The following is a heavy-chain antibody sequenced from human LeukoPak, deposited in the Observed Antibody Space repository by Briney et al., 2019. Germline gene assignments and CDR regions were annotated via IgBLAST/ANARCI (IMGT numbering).Heavy chain of an antibody. V-gene: IGHV4-59*12. CDR1: GGSISSYY. Sequence: SETLSLTCTVSGGSISSYYWSWIRQPPGKGLEWIGYIYYSGSTNYNPSLKSRVTISVDTSKNQFSLKLSSVTAADTAVYYCARGVVMYYYYYYMDVWGKGTTVTVSS. D-gene: IGHD2-8*01. J-gene: IGHJ6*03. CDR2: IYYSGST. CDR3: ARGVVMYYYYYYMDV.